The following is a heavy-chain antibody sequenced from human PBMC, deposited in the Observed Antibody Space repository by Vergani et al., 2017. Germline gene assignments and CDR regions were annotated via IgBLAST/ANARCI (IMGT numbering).Heavy chain of an antibody. Sequence: QVQLQDSGPGLVKPSQTLSLTCTVSGGSINSDNYHWGFIRQPPGKGLEWIGSISSSGSPYYNPTLKSRLAFSVDTSKNLFSLRLKSVTATDTGMYYCARPVGPSAIADGYHVWGQGTMVTVS. D-gene: IGHD3-10*01. CDR1: GGSINSDNYH. J-gene: IGHJ3*01. CDR3: ARPVGPSAIADGYHV. CDR2: ISSSGSP. V-gene: IGHV4-39*02.